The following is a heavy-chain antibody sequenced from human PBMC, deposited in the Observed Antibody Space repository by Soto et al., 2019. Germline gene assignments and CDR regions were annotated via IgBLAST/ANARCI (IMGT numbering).Heavy chain of an antibody. D-gene: IGHD6-13*01. Sequence: PGESLKISCKGSGYSFTSYWIGWVRQMPGKGLEWMGIIYPGDSDTRYSPSFQGQVTISADKSISTAYLQWSSLKASDTAMYYCARLRLAAAGTPVWFDPWGQGTLVTVSS. CDR3: ARLRLAAAGTPVWFDP. CDR1: GYSFTSYW. V-gene: IGHV5-51*01. J-gene: IGHJ5*02. CDR2: IYPGDSDT.